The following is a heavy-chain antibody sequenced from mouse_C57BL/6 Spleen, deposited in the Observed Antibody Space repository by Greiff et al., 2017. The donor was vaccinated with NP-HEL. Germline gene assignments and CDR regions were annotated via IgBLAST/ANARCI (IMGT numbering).Heavy chain of an antibody. J-gene: IGHJ4*01. D-gene: IGHD4-1*01. CDR3: ARTGTRVYYAMDY. CDR1: GFSLTSYG. V-gene: IGHV2-6*03. CDR2: IWSDGST. Sequence: QVQLKESGPGLVAPSQSLSITCTVSGFSLTSYGVHWVRQPPGKGLEWLVVIWSDGSTTYNSALKSRLSISTDNSKCQVFLKMNSRQTDDAAMYYCARTGTRVYYAMDYWGQGTSVTVSS.